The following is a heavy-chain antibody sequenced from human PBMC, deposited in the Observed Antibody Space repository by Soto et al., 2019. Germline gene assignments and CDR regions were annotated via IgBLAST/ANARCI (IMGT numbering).Heavy chain of an antibody. Sequence: QVQLVESGGGVVQPGRSLRLSCAASGFTFSSYAMHWVRQAPGKGLEWVAVISYDGSNKYYADSVKGRFTIPRDNSKNTLYLQMNSLRAEDTAVYYCARGWAYYYYGMDVWGQGTTVTVSS. V-gene: IGHV3-30-3*01. J-gene: IGHJ6*02. CDR1: GFTFSSYA. CDR2: ISYDGSNK. D-gene: IGHD6-13*01. CDR3: ARGWAYYYYGMDV.